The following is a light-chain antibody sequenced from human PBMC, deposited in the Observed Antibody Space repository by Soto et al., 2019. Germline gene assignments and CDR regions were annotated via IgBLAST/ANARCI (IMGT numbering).Light chain of an antibody. Sequence: DIQMTQSPSTLSASVGDRVTITCRASQSISDWLAWYQQKPGKAPKLLIYKASNLESGVPSRFSGSGSGTEFTLTISSLQPDDFATYYCQQYHSYLYTFGQGTKLEIK. V-gene: IGKV1-5*03. CDR1: QSISDW. J-gene: IGKJ2*01. CDR3: QQYHSYLYT. CDR2: KAS.